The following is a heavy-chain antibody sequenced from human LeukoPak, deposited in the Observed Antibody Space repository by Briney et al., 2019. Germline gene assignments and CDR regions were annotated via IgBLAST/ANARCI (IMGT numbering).Heavy chain of an antibody. V-gene: IGHV3-30-3*01. Sequence: SGGSLRLSCAASGFTFSSYAMHWVRQAPGKGLEWVAVISYDGSNKYYADSVKGRFTISRDNSKNTLYLQMNSLRAEDTAVYYCAKEEGYYYDSGGYYVEYFQHWGQGILVTVSS. CDR1: GFTFSSYA. D-gene: IGHD3-22*01. CDR3: AKEEGYYYDSGGYYVEYFQH. J-gene: IGHJ1*01. CDR2: ISYDGSNK.